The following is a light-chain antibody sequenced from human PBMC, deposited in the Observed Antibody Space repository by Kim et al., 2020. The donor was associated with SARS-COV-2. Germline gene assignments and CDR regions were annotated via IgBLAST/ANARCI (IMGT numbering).Light chain of an antibody. V-gene: IGKV1-39*01. Sequence: DIQMTQSPSSLSASVRDRVTITCRASQSIGRFLNWYQQKPGKAPKLLIYDASTLQSGVPSRFSASGSGTVFTLTISSLQPEDFANYYCQQSHSVPLTFGGGTKLEI. CDR1: QSIGRF. CDR2: DAS. CDR3: QQSHSVPLT. J-gene: IGKJ4*01.